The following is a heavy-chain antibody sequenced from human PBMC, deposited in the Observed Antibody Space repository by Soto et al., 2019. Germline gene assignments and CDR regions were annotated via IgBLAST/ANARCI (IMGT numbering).Heavy chain of an antibody. V-gene: IGHV5-51*01. CDR2: IYPGDSDT. CDR3: ARLPPVAAAAVDY. D-gene: IGHD6-13*01. CDR1: GYSFTSYW. Sequence: ESLKISCKGSGYSFTSYWIGWVRQMPGKGLEWRGIIYPGDSDTRYSPSLQGQVTISADKSISTAYLQWSSLKASDTAMFHCARLPPVAAAAVDYWGQGTLVTVSS. J-gene: IGHJ4*02.